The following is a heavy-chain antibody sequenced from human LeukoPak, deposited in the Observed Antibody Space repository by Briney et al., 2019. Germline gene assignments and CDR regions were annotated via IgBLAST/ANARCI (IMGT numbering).Heavy chain of an antibody. CDR3: ARGLGSWKY. CDR1: GGSFSGYY. D-gene: IGHD6-13*01. V-gene: IGHV4-34*01. Sequence: KPSETLSLTCAVYGGSFSGYYWSWIRQPPGKGLEWIGEINHSGSTNYNPSLKCRVTISVDTSKNQFSLKLSSVTAADTAVYYCARGLGSWKYWGQGTLVTVSS. J-gene: IGHJ4*02. CDR2: INHSGST.